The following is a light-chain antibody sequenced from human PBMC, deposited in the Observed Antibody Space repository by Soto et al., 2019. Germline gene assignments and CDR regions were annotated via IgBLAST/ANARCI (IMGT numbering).Light chain of an antibody. Sequence: QSVLTQPPSASGSPGQSVTISCTGTSSDVGGYNFVSWYQHHPGKAPKLIIYEVNKRPSGVPNRFSGSKSGNTASLTVSGLQAEDEADYYCNPYAGSNIYVFGTGTKLTVL. CDR1: SSDVGGYNF. CDR2: EVN. V-gene: IGLV2-8*01. CDR3: NPYAGSNIYV. J-gene: IGLJ1*01.